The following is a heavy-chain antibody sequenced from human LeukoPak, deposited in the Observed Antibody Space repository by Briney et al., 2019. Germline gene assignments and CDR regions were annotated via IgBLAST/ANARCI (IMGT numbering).Heavy chain of an antibody. J-gene: IGHJ3*02. CDR3: ARAQDGNSQGAFDI. CDR1: GYTFTIYY. V-gene: IGHV1-46*01. Sequence: VSVKVSCKASGYTFTIYYIHWVRQAPGQGLEWMGIINPSGGSTNYAQKFKGRVTMTRDTSTSTVYMELSSLRSEDTAVYYCARAQDGNSQGAFDIWGQGTMVTVSS. CDR2: INPSGGST. D-gene: IGHD4-23*01.